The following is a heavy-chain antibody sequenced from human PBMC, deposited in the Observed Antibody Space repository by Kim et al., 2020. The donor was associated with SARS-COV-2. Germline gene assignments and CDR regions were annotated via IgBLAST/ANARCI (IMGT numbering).Heavy chain of an antibody. CDR3: ARVMGVYSRVHDAFDI. CDR2: IIPIFGTA. Sequence: SVKVSCKASGGTFSSYAISWVRQAPGQGLEWMGGIIPIFGTANYAQKFQGRVTITADESTSTAYMELSSLRSEDTAVYYCARVMGVYSRVHDAFDIWGQGTMVTVSS. V-gene: IGHV1-69*13. J-gene: IGHJ3*02. D-gene: IGHD6-25*01. CDR1: GGTFSSYA.